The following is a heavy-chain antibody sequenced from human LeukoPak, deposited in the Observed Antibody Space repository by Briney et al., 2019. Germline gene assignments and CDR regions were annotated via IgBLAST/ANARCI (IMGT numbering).Heavy chain of an antibody. CDR3: ARVYYDFWSGYEANAFDI. CDR1: GYSISSGYY. D-gene: IGHD3-3*01. J-gene: IGHJ3*02. V-gene: IGHV4-38-2*02. CDR2: IYHSGST. Sequence: SETLSLTCTVSGYSISSGYYWGWIRQPPGKGLEWIGSIYHSGSTYYNPSLKSRVTISVDTSKNQFSLKLSSVTAADTAVYYCARVYYDFWSGYEANAFDIWGQGTMVTVSS.